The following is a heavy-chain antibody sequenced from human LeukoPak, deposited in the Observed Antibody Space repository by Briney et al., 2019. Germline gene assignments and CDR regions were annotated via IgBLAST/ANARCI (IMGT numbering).Heavy chain of an antibody. V-gene: IGHV3-23*01. D-gene: IGHD3-22*01. J-gene: IGHJ4*02. CDR3: AGNYYDSSGLAY. Sequence: GGSLRLSCAASGFTFSSYAMSWVRQAPGKGLEWVSAISGSGGSTYYADSVKGRFTISRDNSKYTLYLQMNSLRAKDTAVYYCAGNYYDSSGLAYWGQGTLVTVSS. CDR1: GFTFSSYA. CDR2: ISGSGGST.